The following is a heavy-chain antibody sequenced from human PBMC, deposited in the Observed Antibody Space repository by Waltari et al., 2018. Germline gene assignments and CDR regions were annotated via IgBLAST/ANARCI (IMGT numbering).Heavy chain of an antibody. CDR1: GFNFGSDW. D-gene: IGHD2-15*01. CDR2: ISDDGRIA. Sequence: EVQLVESGGGLAQPGGSLRLSCKASGFNFGSDWMHWVRQAPGRGVVWVYRISDDGRIATYADSVKGRFNISRDNAKNTLYLQMNSLRVEDTAMYYCARGVCSGGACHARPEAWGQGTLVTVSS. V-gene: IGHV3-74*03. J-gene: IGHJ5*02. CDR3: ARGVCSGGACHARPEA.